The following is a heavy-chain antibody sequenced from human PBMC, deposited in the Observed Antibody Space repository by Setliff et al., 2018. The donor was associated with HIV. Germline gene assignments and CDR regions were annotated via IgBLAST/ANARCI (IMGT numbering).Heavy chain of an antibody. Sequence: PSETLSLTCTVSGASISSGDYYWRWIRRPAGKGLEWIGRSQASGSTNYNPSLKSRLTISVDPSKNQPSLNLNSVTAADTAVYYCARGRDGELFTKEGNYYYYMDVWGKGTTVTVSS. CDR3: ARGRDGELFTKEGNYYYYMDV. CDR2: SQASGST. CDR1: GASISSGDYY. D-gene: IGHD3-10*01. J-gene: IGHJ6*03. V-gene: IGHV4-61*02.